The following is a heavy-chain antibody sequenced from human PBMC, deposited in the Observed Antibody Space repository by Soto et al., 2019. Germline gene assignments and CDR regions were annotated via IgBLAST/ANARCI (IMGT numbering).Heavy chain of an antibody. Sequence: PGGSLRLSCAASGFTFSSYSMNWVRQAPGKGLEWVSSISSSSSYTYYADSVKGRFTISRDNAKNSLYLQMNSLRAEDTAVYYCARDYYDFWSGYGMDVWGQGTTVTVSS. D-gene: IGHD3-3*01. CDR2: ISSSSSYT. V-gene: IGHV3-21*01. J-gene: IGHJ6*02. CDR3: ARDYYDFWSGYGMDV. CDR1: GFTFSSYS.